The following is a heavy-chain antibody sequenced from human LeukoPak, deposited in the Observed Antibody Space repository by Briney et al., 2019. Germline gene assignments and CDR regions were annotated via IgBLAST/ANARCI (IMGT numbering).Heavy chain of an antibody. CDR1: GFTFSSYG. CDR3: ARGSHAY. J-gene: IGHJ4*02. V-gene: IGHV3-30*03. Sequence: GGSLRLSCAASGFTFSSYGMHWVRQAPGKGLEWVAVISYDGSNKYYADSVKGRFTISRDNAKNSLYLQMNSLRAEDTAVYYCARGSHAYWGQGTLVTVSS. CDR2: ISYDGSNK.